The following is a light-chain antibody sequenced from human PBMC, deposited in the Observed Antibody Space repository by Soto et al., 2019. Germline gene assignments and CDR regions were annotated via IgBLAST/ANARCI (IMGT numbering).Light chain of an antibody. J-gene: IGKJ4*01. V-gene: IGKV3-20*01. CDR3: QQYGSSPLT. CDR1: QSISSNY. Sequence: EIVLTQSPGTLSLSPGERATLSCRASQSISSNYLAWYHQKPGQAPRLLIHGASRRAYGIPDRFSGSGSETDFTLTIRRLESQDFAVYYCQQYGSSPLTFGGGTKVEI. CDR2: GAS.